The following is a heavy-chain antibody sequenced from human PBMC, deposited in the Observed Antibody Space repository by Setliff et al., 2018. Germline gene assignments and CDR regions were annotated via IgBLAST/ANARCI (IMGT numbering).Heavy chain of an antibody. CDR3: ARQPPLNWAIPFDL. V-gene: IGHV4-59*08. D-gene: IGHD7-27*01. Sequence: SETLSLTCTVSGGSITNFYWNWIRQSPGKGLEWIGYIYSSGITNYNPSLKSRLPMPVDTSKNQFSLHLSSMTAADTAVYYCARQPPLNWAIPFDLWGQGKRVTVSS. J-gene: IGHJ3*01. CDR2: IYSSGIT. CDR1: GGSITNFY.